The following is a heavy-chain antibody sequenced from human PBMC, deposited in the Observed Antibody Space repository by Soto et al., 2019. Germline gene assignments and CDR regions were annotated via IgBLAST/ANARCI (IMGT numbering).Heavy chain of an antibody. J-gene: IGHJ6*02. CDR2: INPNSGGT. V-gene: IGHV1-2*02. D-gene: IGHD6-13*01. CDR3: ASEGRSSSHKDYYYYGMDL. CDR1: GYTFTGYY. Sequence: GASVKVSCKASGYTFTGYYMHWVRQAPGQGLEWMGWINPNSGGTNYAQKFQGRVTMTRDTSISTAYMELSRLRSDDTAVYYCASEGRSSSHKDYYYYGMDLWGQGTTVTVSS.